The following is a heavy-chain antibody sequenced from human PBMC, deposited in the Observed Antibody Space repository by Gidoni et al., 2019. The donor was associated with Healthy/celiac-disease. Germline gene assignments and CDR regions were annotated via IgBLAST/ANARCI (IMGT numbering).Heavy chain of an antibody. CDR3: ARDRDSSGGDNDY. CDR1: VFTFSSYS. CDR2: ISSSSSYI. Sequence: EVQLVESGGGLVKPGGPLSPSCAAPVFTFSSYSMNWVRQAPGKGLGWVSSISSSSSYICYADSVKGRFTISRDNAKNSLYLQMTSLRAEDTAVYYCARDRDSSGGDNDYWGQGTLVTVSS. V-gene: IGHV3-21*01. D-gene: IGHD6-19*01. J-gene: IGHJ4*02.